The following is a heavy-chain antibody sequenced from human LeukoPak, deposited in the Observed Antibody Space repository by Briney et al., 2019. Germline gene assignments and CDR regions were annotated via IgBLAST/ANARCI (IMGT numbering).Heavy chain of an antibody. Sequence: PGGSLRLSCAVSGFTFSDYAMCWVRQAPGKGLEWGSGISDSGGSTFYADSVKGRFTISRDNSKNTLYLQMNSLRAEDTAVYYCARDLALSDFWSGSYGMDVWGQGTTVTVSS. V-gene: IGHV3-23*01. CDR1: GFTFSDYA. CDR2: ISDSGGST. CDR3: ARDLALSDFWSGSYGMDV. J-gene: IGHJ6*02. D-gene: IGHD3-3*01.